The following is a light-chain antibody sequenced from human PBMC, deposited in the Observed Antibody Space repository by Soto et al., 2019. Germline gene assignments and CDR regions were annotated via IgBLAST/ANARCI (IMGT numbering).Light chain of an antibody. CDR1: QTVSSRF. CDR3: QQRSNWPPFT. Sequence: EMVLTHSPGTLSLSPGERTHRSYSALQTVSSRFLAWYQQKPGQAPRLLIYDAANSATGIPARFRGSGSGTDFTLTISSLEPEDFAVYYCQQRSNWPPFTFGPGTKVDI. CDR2: DAA. V-gene: IGKV3D-20*02. J-gene: IGKJ3*01.